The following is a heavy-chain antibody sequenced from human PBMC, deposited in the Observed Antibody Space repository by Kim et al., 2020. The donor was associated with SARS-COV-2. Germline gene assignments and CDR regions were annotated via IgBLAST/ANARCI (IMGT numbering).Heavy chain of an antibody. Sequence: GGSLRLSCAASGFTFSSYAMHWVRQAPGKGLEWVAVISYDGSNKYYADSVKGRFTISRDNSKNTLYLQMNSLRAEDTAVYYCARDEEQWLVLHNWFDPWGQGTLVTVSS. CDR3: ARDEEQWLVLHNWFDP. V-gene: IGHV3-30-3*01. D-gene: IGHD6-19*01. CDR2: ISYDGSNK. CDR1: GFTFSSYA. J-gene: IGHJ5*02.